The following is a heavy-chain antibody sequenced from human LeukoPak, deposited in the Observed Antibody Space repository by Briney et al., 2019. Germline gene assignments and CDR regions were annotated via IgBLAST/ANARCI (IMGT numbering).Heavy chain of an antibody. CDR1: GSPLSKRGVG. CDR3: AHRRVYYDIFGYFDL. D-gene: IGHD3-9*01. CDR2: IYWNGGK. V-gene: IGHV2-5*01. Sequence: SGPTLVNPHKPSTLPCPSLGSPLSKRGVGVGWFRNPQGKALEWFAQIYWNGGKRYSPFLKSRLTITKDTSKNQVVLTMTNMDPVATATYYCAHRRVYYDIFGYFDLWGRGTLVTVSS. J-gene: IGHJ2*01.